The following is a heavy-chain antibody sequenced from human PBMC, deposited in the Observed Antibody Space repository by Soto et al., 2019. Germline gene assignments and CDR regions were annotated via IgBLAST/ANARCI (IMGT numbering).Heavy chain of an antibody. CDR2: IIPILGIA. J-gene: IGHJ3*02. Sequence: QVQLVQSGAEVKKPGSSVKVSCKASGGTFSSYTISWVRQAPGEGLEWMGRIIPILGIANYAQKFQGRVTITAAKSTSTAYMELSSLRSEDTAVYYCARAPYYYDSSGYSGAFDIWGQGTMVTVSS. CDR1: GGTFSSYT. V-gene: IGHV1-69*02. CDR3: ARAPYYYDSSGYSGAFDI. D-gene: IGHD3-22*01.